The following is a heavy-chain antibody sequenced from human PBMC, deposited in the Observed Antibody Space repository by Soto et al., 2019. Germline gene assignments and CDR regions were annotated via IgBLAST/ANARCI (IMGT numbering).Heavy chain of an antibody. CDR1: GFTFSSYG. Sequence: PGGSLRLSCAASGFTFSSYGMHWVRQAPGKGLEWVAVISYDGSNKYYADSVKGRFTISRDNSKNTLYLQMNSLRAEDTAVYYCAFFDVDTAMGQFDYWGQGTLVTVSS. D-gene: IGHD5-18*01. CDR3: AFFDVDTAMGQFDY. J-gene: IGHJ4*02. V-gene: IGHV3-30*03. CDR2: ISYDGSNK.